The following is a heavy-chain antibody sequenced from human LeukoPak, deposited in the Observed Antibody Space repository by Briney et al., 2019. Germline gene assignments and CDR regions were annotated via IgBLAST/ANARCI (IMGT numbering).Heavy chain of an antibody. J-gene: IGHJ4*02. Sequence: SQTLSLTCTVSGGSISSGGYYWSWIRQHPGKGLEWIGYIYYSGSTYYNPSLKSRVTISVDTSKNQFSLKLSSVTAADTAVYYCARVGSGSSWYRGLDFDYWGQGTLVTVSS. D-gene: IGHD6-13*01. V-gene: IGHV4-31*03. CDR1: GGSISSGGYY. CDR3: ARVGSGSSWYRGLDFDY. CDR2: IYYSGST.